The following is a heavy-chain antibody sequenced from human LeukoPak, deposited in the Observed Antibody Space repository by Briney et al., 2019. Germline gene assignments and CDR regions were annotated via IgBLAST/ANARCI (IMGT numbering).Heavy chain of an antibody. CDR3: ARGKPTSVVGARLFDY. CDR2: ISYDGSNK. V-gene: IGHV3-30-3*01. CDR1: GFTFGSYA. Sequence: GGSLRLSCAASGFTFGSYAMHWVRQAPGKGLEWVAVISYDGSNKYFPDSVKGRFTISRDNSKNTLYLQMNRLRDEDTAVYYCARGKPTSVVGARLFDYWGQGTLVTVSS. J-gene: IGHJ4*02. D-gene: IGHD1-26*01.